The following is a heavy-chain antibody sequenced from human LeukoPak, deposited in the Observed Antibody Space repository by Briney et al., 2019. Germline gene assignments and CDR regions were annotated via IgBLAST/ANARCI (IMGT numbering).Heavy chain of an antibody. J-gene: IGHJ4*02. V-gene: IGHV1-69*04. D-gene: IGHD6-19*01. Sequence: GSSVKVSCKASGGTFSSYAIIWVRQAPGQGLEWMGRIIPILGIANYAQKFQGRVTITADKSTSTAYMELSSLRSEDTAVYYCARDSSSGWFSSYWGQGTLVTVSS. CDR2: IIPILGIA. CDR1: GGTFSSYA. CDR3: ARDSSSGWFSSY.